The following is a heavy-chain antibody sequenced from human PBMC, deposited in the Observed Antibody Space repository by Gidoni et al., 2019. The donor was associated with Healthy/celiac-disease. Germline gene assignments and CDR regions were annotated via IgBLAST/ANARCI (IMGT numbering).Heavy chain of an antibody. V-gene: IGHV3-23*01. Sequence: EVQLLESGGGFVQPGGSLRLSCAASGFTFSSYAMSWVRQAPGKGLGWVSAISGSGGSTYYSDSVKGRFTISRDNSKNTLYLQMNSLRAEDTAVYYCARARDYFDYWGQGTLVTVSS. J-gene: IGHJ4*02. CDR1: GFTFSSYA. CDR3: ARARDYFDY. CDR2: ISGSGGST.